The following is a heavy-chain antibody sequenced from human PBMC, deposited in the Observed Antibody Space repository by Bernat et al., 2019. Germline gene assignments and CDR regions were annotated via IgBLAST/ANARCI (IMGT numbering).Heavy chain of an antibody. CDR2: ISSSGSTI. J-gene: IGHJ4*02. CDR1: GFSLSSYE. Sequence: EVQLVESGGGLVQPGGSLRLSCVASGFSLSSYEMKWVRQAPGKGLEWVSYISSSGSTIYYADSVKGRFTVSRDNAKNSLYLQIKSLGAEDTAVYYCARVRWGTWWGQGTLVTVSS. D-gene: IGHD3-16*01. CDR3: ARVRWGTW. V-gene: IGHV3-48*03.